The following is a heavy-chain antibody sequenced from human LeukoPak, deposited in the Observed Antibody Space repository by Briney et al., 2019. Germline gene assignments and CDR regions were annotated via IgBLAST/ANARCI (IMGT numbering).Heavy chain of an antibody. D-gene: IGHD3-22*01. Sequence: GGSLRLSCAASGFTFSGSAMDWVRQASGKGLEWVGRIRSKANSYATAYAASVKGRFTISRKDSKNTAYLQMNSLQTEDTAVYYCSPSYDGSAYYEDWGQGTLVTVSS. CDR2: IRSKANSYAT. CDR1: GFTFSGSA. J-gene: IGHJ4*02. CDR3: SPSYDGSAYYED. V-gene: IGHV3-73*01.